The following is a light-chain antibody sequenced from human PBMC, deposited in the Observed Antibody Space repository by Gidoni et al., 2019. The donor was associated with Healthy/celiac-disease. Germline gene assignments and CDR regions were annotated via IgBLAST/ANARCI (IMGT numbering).Light chain of an antibody. Sequence: DIVMTQSPLSLPVTPGEPASISCRSSQSLLHSNGYNYLDWYLQKPGQSPQLLIYLGSNRASGVPDRFSGSGSGTDFTLKISTVEAEDVGVYYCMQALQTPCSFGQXTKLEIK. CDR1: QSLLHSNGYNY. CDR2: LGS. V-gene: IGKV2-28*01. J-gene: IGKJ2*04. CDR3: MQALQTPCS.